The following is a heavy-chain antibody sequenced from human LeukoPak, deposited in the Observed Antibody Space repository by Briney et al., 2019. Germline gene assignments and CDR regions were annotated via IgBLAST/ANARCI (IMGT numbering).Heavy chain of an antibody. J-gene: IGHJ4*02. V-gene: IGHV4-59*01. CDR1: GGSIRSYY. D-gene: IGHD5-24*01. Sequence: SETLSLTCTVSGGSIRSYYWSWIRQPPGKGLEWIGCFSYSGSTNYNPSLKSRVTISVDTSKNQFSLKLSSVTAADTDVYYCARADGYNQENGYGGQGTLVTVS. CDR2: FSYSGST. CDR3: ARADGYNQENGY.